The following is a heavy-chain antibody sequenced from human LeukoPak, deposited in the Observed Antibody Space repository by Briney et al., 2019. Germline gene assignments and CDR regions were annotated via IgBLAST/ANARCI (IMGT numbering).Heavy chain of an antibody. J-gene: IGHJ4*02. CDR3: ARDYYGDYGTDY. CDR2: INSNGGST. D-gene: IGHD4-17*01. CDR1: GFTFSSYA. V-gene: IGHV3-23*01. Sequence: GGSLRLSCAASGFTFSSYAMNWVRQAPGKGLEWVSAINSNGGSTYYADSVKGRFTISRDNSKNTLYLQMNSLRAEDTALYYCARDYYGDYGTDYWGQGTLVTVSS.